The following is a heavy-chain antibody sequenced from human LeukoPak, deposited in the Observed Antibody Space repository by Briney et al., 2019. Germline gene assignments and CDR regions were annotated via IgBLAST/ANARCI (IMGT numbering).Heavy chain of an antibody. D-gene: IGHD4-11*01. CDR2: ISPYKGTT. CDR3: ARAGGWAWEDYSADVCHI. J-gene: IGHJ3*02. Sequence: GASVKDSCKATRYTYTNFVISWVRQAPGHGLEGMGWISPYKGTTYYAQNLQGRVAITPHTSTRTASMELKSQSSGHTAAHYCARAGGWAWEDYSADVCHIW. CDR1: RYTYTNFV. V-gene: IGHV1-18*01.